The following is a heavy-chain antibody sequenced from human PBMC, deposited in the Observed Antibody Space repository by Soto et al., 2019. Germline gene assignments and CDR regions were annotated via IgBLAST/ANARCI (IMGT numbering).Heavy chain of an antibody. V-gene: IGHV1-2*04. CDR2: INPNSGGT. J-gene: IGHJ4*02. CDR3: ARASYYYGSGSYYPGDY. CDR1: GYTFTGYY. D-gene: IGHD3-10*01. Sequence: QVQLVQSGAEVKKPGASVKVSCKASGYTFTGYYMHWVRQAPGQGLEWMGWINPNSGGTNYAQKFQGWVTMTRDTSISTAYMELSRLRSDDTAVYYCARASYYYGSGSYYPGDYWGQGTLVTVSS.